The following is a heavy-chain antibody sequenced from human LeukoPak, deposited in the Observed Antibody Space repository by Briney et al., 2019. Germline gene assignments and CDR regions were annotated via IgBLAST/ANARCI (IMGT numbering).Heavy chain of an antibody. V-gene: IGHV3-74*01. CDR3: ARDLLDSPGFDY. CDR2: INSDGGRT. J-gene: IGHJ4*02. CDR1: GFTFSSYW. Sequence: QAGGSLRLSCAASGFTFSSYWMHWVRQAPGKGLVWVSRINSDGGRTSYADSVKGRFTISRDNAKNTLYLQMNSLRAEDTAVYYCARDLLDSPGFDYWGQGSLVTVSS. D-gene: IGHD1-1*01.